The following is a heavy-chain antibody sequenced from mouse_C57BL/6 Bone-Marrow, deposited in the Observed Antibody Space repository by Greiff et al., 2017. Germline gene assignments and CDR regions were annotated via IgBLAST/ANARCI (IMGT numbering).Heavy chain of an antibody. CDR2: IDPSDSST. CDR1: GYTFTSYW. J-gene: IGHJ4*01. Sequence: QVQLQQPGAELVMPGASVKLSCKASGYTFTSYWMHWVKQRPGQGLEWIGEIDPSDSSTNYNQKFKGKSTLTVDKYSSTAYMQLSSRTSEDSAVYYCARWDYAMDYWGQGTAVTVSA. CDR3: ARWDYAMDY. V-gene: IGHV1-69*01.